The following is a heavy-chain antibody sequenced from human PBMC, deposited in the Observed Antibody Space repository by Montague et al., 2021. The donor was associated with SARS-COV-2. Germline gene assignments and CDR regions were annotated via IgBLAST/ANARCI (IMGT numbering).Heavy chain of an antibody. D-gene: IGHD3-22*01. V-gene: IGHV3-21*01. J-gene: IGHJ4*02. CDR3: ARVWNYYDSSGYYLSYFDY. Sequence: RLSCAASGFTFSSYSMNWVRQAPGKELEWVSSISSSSSYIYYADSVKGRFTISRDNAKNSLYLQMNSLRAEDTAVYYCARVWNYYDSSGYYLSYFDYWGQGTLVTVSS. CDR1: GFTFSSYS. CDR2: ISSSSSYI.